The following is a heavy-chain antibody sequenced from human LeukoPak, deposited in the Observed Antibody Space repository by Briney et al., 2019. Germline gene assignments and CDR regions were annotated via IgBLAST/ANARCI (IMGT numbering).Heavy chain of an antibody. J-gene: IGHJ4*02. Sequence: GGSLRLSCAASGFTVSSNYMSWVRQAPGKGLEWVSVIYSGGSTYYADSVKGRFTISRDNSENTLYLQMNSLRAEDTAVYYCAKVISGWNYFDYWGQGTLVTVSS. CDR1: GFTVSSNY. CDR2: IYSGGST. D-gene: IGHD6-19*01. V-gene: IGHV3-53*01. CDR3: AKVISGWNYFDY.